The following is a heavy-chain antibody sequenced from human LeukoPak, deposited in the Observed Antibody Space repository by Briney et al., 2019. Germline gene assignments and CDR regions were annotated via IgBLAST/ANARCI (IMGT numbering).Heavy chain of an antibody. Sequence: PSETLSLTCTVSGGSISSGGYYWSWIRQHPGKGLEWIGYIYYSGSTYYNPSLKSRVTISVDTSKNQFSLKLSSVTAADTAVYYCAREDGYHYYFDYWGQGTLVTVSS. CDR2: IYYSGST. CDR1: GGSISSGGYY. D-gene: IGHD5-18*01. CDR3: AREDGYHYYFDY. J-gene: IGHJ4*02. V-gene: IGHV4-31*03.